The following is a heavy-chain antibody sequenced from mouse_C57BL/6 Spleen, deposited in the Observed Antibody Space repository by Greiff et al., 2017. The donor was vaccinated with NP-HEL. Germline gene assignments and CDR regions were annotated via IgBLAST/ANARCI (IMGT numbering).Heavy chain of an antibody. CDR3: ARDYGSSFAY. D-gene: IGHD1-1*01. CDR1: GYSFTGYY. V-gene: IGHV1-42*01. J-gene: IGHJ3*01. CDR2: INPSTGGT. Sequence: EVQLQQSGPELVKPGASVKISCKASGYSFTGYYMNWVKQSPEKSLEWIGEINPSTGGTTYNQKFKAKATLTVDKSSSTAYMQLKSLTSEDSAVYYCARDYGSSFAYWGQGTLVTVSA.